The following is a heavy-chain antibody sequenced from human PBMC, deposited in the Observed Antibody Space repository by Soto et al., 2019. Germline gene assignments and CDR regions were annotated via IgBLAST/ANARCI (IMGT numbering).Heavy chain of an antibody. CDR3: AKGGRQWLVTSDFNY. CDR2: VSHDGRNT. J-gene: IGHJ4*02. CDR1: GCTFSDYA. V-gene: IGHV3-30*18. D-gene: IGHD6-19*01. Sequence: VQLVESGGGVVQPGRSLRLSCAASGCTFSDYAMHWVRQAPGKGLEWVAVVSHDGRNTHYADPVKGRFTISRDSSKNTVSLEMTSLRAEDTAVYYCAKGGRQWLVTSDFNYWGQGALVTVSS.